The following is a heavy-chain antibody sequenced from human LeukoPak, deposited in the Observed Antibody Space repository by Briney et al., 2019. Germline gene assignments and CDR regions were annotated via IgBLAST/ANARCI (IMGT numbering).Heavy chain of an antibody. CDR3: AGPVANDYYYYGMDV. CDR2: IYSGGST. D-gene: IGHD1-1*01. CDR1: GGSFSGYY. J-gene: IGHJ6*02. V-gene: IGHV3-66*04. Sequence: ETLSLTCAVYGGSFSGYYWSWVRQAPGKGLEWVSVIYSGGSTYYADSVKGRFTISRDNSKNTLYLQMNSLRAEDTAVYYCAGPVANDYYYYGMDVWGQGTTVTVSS.